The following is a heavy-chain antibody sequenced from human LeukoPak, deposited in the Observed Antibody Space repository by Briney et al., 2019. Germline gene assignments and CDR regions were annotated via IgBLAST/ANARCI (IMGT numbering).Heavy chain of an antibody. J-gene: IGHJ6*02. D-gene: IGHD3-9*01. CDR2: ISYDGSNK. Sequence: PGGSLRLSCAASGFTFSSYGMHWVRQAPGKGLEWVAVISYDGSNKYYADSVKGRFTISRDNSKNTLYLQMNSLRAEDTAVYYCAKDWGPRISYFDWLLFRYYGMDVWGQGTTVTVSS. CDR3: AKDWGPRISYFDWLLFRYYGMDV. V-gene: IGHV3-30*18. CDR1: GFTFSSYG.